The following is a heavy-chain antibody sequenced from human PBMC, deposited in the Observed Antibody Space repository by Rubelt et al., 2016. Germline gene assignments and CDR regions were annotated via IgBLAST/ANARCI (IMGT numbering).Heavy chain of an antibody. CDR2: IYHSGST. V-gene: IGHV4-4*02. CDR1: GGAISSSNW. J-gene: IGHJ4*02. D-gene: IGHD2-15*01. CDR3: ARRGYCSGGSCYIDY. Sequence: PSGTLSLTCAVSGGAISSSNWWSWVRQPPGKGLEWIGEIYHSGSTKYNPSLKSRVTISVDTSKNQFSLKLSSVTAADTAVYYCARRGYCSGGSCYIDYWGQGTLVTVSS.